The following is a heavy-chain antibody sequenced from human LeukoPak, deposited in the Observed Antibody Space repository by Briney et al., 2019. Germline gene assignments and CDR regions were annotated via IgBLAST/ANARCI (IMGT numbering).Heavy chain of an antibody. V-gene: IGHV3-9*01. CDR3: ARDDRNVLTDNFDY. CDR1: GFTFGDYA. Sequence: GRSLRLSCAASGFTFGDYAMHWVRQAPGKGLEWLSGINWDDGGIVYAQSVRGRFTISRDNAKNSLYLQMNSLRPEDTALYYCARDDRNVLTDNFDYWGPGTLVTVSS. J-gene: IGHJ4*02. D-gene: IGHD3-9*01. CDR2: INWDDGGI.